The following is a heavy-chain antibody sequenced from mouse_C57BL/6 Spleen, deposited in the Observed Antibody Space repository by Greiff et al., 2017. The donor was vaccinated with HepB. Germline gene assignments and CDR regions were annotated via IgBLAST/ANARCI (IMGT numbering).Heavy chain of an antibody. V-gene: IGHV1-55*01. J-gene: IGHJ1*03. CDR2: IYPGSGST. CDR1: GYTFTSYW. D-gene: IGHD1-1*01. Sequence: VQLQQSGAELVKPGASVKMSCKASGYTFTSYWITWVKQRPGQGLEWIGDIYPGSGSTNYNEKFKSKATLTVDTSSSTAYMQLSSLTSEDSAVYYCARRGDGSSPYWYFDVWGTGTTVTVSS. CDR3: ARRGDGSSPYWYFDV.